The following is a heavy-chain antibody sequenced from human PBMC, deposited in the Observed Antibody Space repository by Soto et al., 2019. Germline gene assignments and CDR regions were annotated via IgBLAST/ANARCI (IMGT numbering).Heavy chain of an antibody. CDR3: ARSSSGPPPDVFDI. V-gene: IGHV1-18*01. Sequence: ASVKVSSKASGYTFTSYGISWVRQAPGQGLEWMGWISAYNGNTNYAQKLQGRVTMTTDTSTSTAYMELRSLRSDDTAVYYCARSSSGPPPDVFDIWGQGTMVTVSS. CDR1: GYTFTSYG. D-gene: IGHD6-19*01. J-gene: IGHJ3*02. CDR2: ISAYNGNT.